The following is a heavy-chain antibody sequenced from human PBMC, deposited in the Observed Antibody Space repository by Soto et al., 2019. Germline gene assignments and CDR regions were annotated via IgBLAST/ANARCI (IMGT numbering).Heavy chain of an antibody. J-gene: IGHJ6*02. V-gene: IGHV1-69*13. CDR1: GGTFSSYA. Sequence: SVKVSCKASGGTFSSYAISWVRQAPGQGLEWMGGIIPIFGTTNYAQKFQGRVTITADESTSTAYMELSSLRSEDTAVYYCARHIVVVTATRYYYYGMDVWGQGTTVTVSS. CDR2: IIPIFGTT. CDR3: ARHIVVVTATRYYYYGMDV. D-gene: IGHD2-21*02.